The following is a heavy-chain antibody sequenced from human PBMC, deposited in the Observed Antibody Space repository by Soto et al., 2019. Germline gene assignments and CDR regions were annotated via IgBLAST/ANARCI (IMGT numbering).Heavy chain of an antibody. CDR2: IYYSGST. CDR1: GGSVSSGSYY. J-gene: IGHJ4*02. V-gene: IGHV4-61*01. CDR3: ARESPTYSRGGGLDY. Sequence: QVQLQESGPGLVKPSETLSLTCTVSGGSVSSGSYYWSWIRQPPGKGLEWIGYIYYSGSTNYNPSLKSRGTISVDTSKNQFSLKLSSVTAADTAVYYCARESPTYSRGGGLDYWGQGTLVTVSS. D-gene: IGHD6-13*01.